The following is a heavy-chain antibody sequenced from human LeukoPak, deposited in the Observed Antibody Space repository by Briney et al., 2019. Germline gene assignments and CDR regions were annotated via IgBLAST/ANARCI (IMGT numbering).Heavy chain of an antibody. D-gene: IGHD5-12*01. V-gene: IGHV4-34*01. Sequence: SETLPLTCAVYGGSFSGYYWSWIRQPPGKGLEWIGEINHSGSTNYNPSLKSRVTISVDTSKNQFSLKLSSVTAADTAVCYCARHSGYDPYYFDYWGQGTLVTVSS. CDR1: GGSFSGYY. CDR2: INHSGST. J-gene: IGHJ4*02. CDR3: ARHSGYDPYYFDY.